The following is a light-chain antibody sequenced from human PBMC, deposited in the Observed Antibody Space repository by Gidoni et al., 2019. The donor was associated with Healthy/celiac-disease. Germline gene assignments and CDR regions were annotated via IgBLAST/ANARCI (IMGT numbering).Light chain of an antibody. V-gene: IGLV3-19*01. CDR2: GKN. CDR3: NSRDSSGNHHVV. Sequence: SSELTQDTAVSVALGQTVRITCQGDSLRSYYASWYQQKPGPAPVLVIYGKNNRPSGIPDRFSGSSSGNTASLTITGAQAEDEADYYCNSRDSSGNHHVVFGGGTKLTVL. J-gene: IGLJ2*01. CDR1: SLRSYY.